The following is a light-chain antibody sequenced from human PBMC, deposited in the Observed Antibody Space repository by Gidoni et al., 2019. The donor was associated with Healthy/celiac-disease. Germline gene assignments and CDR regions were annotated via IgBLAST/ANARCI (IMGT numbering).Light chain of an antibody. CDR3: LQRYSTPPYT. Sequence: DIQMTKSPSSLSASVGDRVTITCRASQSISSYFNWYQQKPGKAPKLLKYAASSLQLGVPSRFSGSGSGTDFTLTISSLQPEDFATYYCLQRYSTPPYTFXQXTKLEIK. V-gene: IGKV1-39*01. CDR1: QSISSY. J-gene: IGKJ2*01. CDR2: AAS.